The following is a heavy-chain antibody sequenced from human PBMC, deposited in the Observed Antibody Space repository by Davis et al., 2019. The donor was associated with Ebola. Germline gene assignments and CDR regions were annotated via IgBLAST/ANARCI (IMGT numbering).Heavy chain of an antibody. CDR3: ARELMGYYYGSGSYGYYGMDV. Sequence: GGSLRLSCAASGFTFSSYSMNWVRQAPGKGLEWVSSISSSSSYIYYADSVKGRFTISRDNAKNSLYLQMNSLRAEDTAVYYCARELMGYYYGSGSYGYYGMDVWGQGTTVTVSS. J-gene: IGHJ6*02. V-gene: IGHV3-21*01. CDR2: ISSSSSYI. D-gene: IGHD3-10*01. CDR1: GFTFSSYS.